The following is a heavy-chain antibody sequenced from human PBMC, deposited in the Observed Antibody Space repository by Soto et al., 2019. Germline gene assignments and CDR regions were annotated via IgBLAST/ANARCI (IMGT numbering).Heavy chain of an antibody. V-gene: IGHV4-31*03. Sequence: SETLSLTCTVSGDSIKSANYYWTWISQLPGKGLEWIGYIYFSGSTYYKPSLKSRVTISVDTSKNQFSLMLTSVTAADTAVYYCARECRGAFQSPNDYFDSWGHGTLVTVSS. J-gene: IGHJ4*01. CDR1: GDSIKSANYY. CDR3: ARECRGAFQSPNDYFDS. CDR2: IYFSGST. D-gene: IGHD1-1*01.